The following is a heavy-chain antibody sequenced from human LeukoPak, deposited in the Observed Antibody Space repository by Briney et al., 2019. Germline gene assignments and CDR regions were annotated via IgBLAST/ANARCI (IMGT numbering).Heavy chain of an antibody. CDR2: IKEDGSKK. CDR1: GFTFSSYW. J-gene: IGHJ4*02. D-gene: IGHD3-22*01. CDR3: ATPLDYYDSSGYHQGGD. Sequence: GSLRLSCAASGFTFSSYWMTWVRQAPGKGLEWVANIKEDGSKKNYVDSVKGRFTISRDNAKNSLYLQMNSLRAEDTAVYYCATPLDYYDSSGYHQGGDWGQGTLVTVSS. V-gene: IGHV3-7*03.